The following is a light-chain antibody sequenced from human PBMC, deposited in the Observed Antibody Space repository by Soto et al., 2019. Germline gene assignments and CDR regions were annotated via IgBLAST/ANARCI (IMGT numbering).Light chain of an antibody. CDR3: QQHSHWSPCT. CDR1: QNVGTF. CDR2: GAS. V-gene: IGKV3-11*01. Sequence: LTHSRSTLSLPPGGRPTLPCRASQNVGTFVDWYQQKPGQDPRLLXYGASNRATDSLASLSGSRCGTTYSTPISNIEHEEYAASYYQQHSHWSPCTFGQGTKLDIK. J-gene: IGKJ1*01.